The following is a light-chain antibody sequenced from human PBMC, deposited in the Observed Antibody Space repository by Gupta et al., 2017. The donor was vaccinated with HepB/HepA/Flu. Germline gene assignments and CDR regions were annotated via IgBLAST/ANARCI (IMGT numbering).Light chain of an antibody. V-gene: IGLV2-23*02. Sequence: QSSLTQPASVSASPGRSITISCTGTSSDVGIYNLVSEYQQYPGKAPKVMIYEVSKRPSGVSNCFSGSKSGNSASMTISVLQAEDEAYYYCCSNAGSSTVVFGGGTKVTVL. CDR3: CSNAGSSTVV. CDR1: SSDVGIYNL. CDR2: EVS. J-gene: IGLJ2*01.